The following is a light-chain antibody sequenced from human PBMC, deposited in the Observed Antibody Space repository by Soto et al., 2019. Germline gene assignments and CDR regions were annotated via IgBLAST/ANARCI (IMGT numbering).Light chain of an antibody. CDR2: GAS. Sequence: EILMTQSPATLSVSPGERATLSCRASQGVSSNLAWYQQKPGQVPRLLIYGASTRATGIPARFSGSGSGTEFTLTISSLQSEDFAVYSCQQYTLWPLTFGQGTRLEMK. J-gene: IGKJ5*01. V-gene: IGKV3-15*01. CDR3: QQYTLWPLT. CDR1: QGVSSN.